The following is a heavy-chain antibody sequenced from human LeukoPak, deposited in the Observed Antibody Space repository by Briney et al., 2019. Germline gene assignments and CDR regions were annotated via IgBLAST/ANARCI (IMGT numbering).Heavy chain of an antibody. CDR3: AGHGSTWIYRYLDL. V-gene: IGHV4-59*08. D-gene: IGHD1-26*01. CDR1: GGSISSYY. CDR2: IHYNGIT. J-gene: IGHJ2*01. Sequence: SETLSLTCTVSGGSISSYYGSWIRHPPGKRLEWMGNIHYNGITNYSPSLKSQITISLDTSNNQFSLKLTSVTAAETAVYYCAGHGSTWIYRYLDLWRRGSLVTV.